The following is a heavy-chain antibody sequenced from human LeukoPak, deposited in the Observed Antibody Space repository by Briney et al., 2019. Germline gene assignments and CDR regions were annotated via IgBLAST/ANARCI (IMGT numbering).Heavy chain of an antibody. V-gene: IGHV3-23*01. CDR2: ISGSGGST. Sequence: GGSLRLSCAASGFTFGSYAMSWVRQAPGKGLEWVSAISGSGGSTYYADSVKGRFTISRDNSKNTLYLQMNSLRAEDTAVYYCAKVTATPNYYYGMDVWGQGTTVTVSS. CDR3: AKVTATPNYYYGMDV. D-gene: IGHD2-21*02. CDR1: GFTFGSYA. J-gene: IGHJ6*02.